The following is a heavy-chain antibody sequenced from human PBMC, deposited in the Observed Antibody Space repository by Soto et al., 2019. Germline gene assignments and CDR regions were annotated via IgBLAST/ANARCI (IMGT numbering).Heavy chain of an antibody. D-gene: IGHD6-13*01. V-gene: IGHV3-15*07. CDR1: GFTFSNAW. Sequence: EVQLVESGGGLVKPGGSLRLSCAASGFTFSNAWMNWVRQAPGKGLEWVGRIKSKTDGGTTDYAAPVKGRFTISRDDSKNTLYLQMNSLKTEDTALYYCTTGGSAAGTLYYYGMDVWGQGTTVTVSS. CDR3: TTGGSAAGTLYYYGMDV. J-gene: IGHJ6*02. CDR2: IKSKTDGGTT.